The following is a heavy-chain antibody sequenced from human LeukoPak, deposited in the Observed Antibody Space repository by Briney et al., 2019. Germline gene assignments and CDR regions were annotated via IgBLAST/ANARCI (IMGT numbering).Heavy chain of an antibody. V-gene: IGHV3-30*02. CDR1: GFTFSSYG. J-gene: IGHJ3*02. D-gene: IGHD3-10*01. Sequence: AGRSLRLSCAAAGFTFSSYGMDSARQAPGKWLEWVVFIRYDGNNKYYADSVKGRFTISRDNSKNTMYLQKNSLRAEDKAVYYCAKMVRYGSGSLDAFDIWGQGTMVTVSS. CDR2: IRYDGNNK. CDR3: AKMVRYGSGSLDAFDI.